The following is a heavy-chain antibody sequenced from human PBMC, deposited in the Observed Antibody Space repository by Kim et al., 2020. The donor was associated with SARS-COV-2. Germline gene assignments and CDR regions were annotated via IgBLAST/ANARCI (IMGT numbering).Heavy chain of an antibody. CDR2: TQPGYSAT. Sequence: PGKGLGGLWITQPGYSATRSRPSFQGQVTISADKSTTTAYLQWSSLKASDTAMYYCARSAGPYDYYFDYWGQGTLVTVSS. CDR3: ARSAGPYDYYFDY. V-gene: IGHV5-51*01. D-gene: IGHD3-16*01. J-gene: IGHJ4*02.